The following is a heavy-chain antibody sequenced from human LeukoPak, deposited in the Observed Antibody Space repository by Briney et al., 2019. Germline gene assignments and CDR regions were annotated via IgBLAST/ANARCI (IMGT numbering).Heavy chain of an antibody. V-gene: IGHV4-39*07. CDR2: IYYSGST. CDR3: ARGLYYDFWSVTNWFDP. J-gene: IGHJ5*02. CDR1: GGSISSSSYY. Sequence: SETLSLTCTVSGGSISSSSYYWGWIRQPPGKGLEWIGSIYYSGSTYYNPSLKSRVTISVDTSKNQFSLKLSSVTAADTAVYYCARGLYYDFWSVTNWFDPWGQGTLVTVSS. D-gene: IGHD3-3*01.